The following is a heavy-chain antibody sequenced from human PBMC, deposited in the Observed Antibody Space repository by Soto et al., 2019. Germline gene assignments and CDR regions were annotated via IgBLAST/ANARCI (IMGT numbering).Heavy chain of an antibody. CDR2: ISGSGGST. CDR3: AKVTVRSGWYVDY. J-gene: IGHJ4*02. CDR1: GFTFSSYA. D-gene: IGHD6-19*01. Sequence: PGGSLRLSCAASGFTFSSYAMSRFRQAPGKGLEWVSAISGSGGSTYYADSVKGRFTISRDNSKNTLYLQMNSLRAEDTAVYYCAKVTVRSGWYVDYWGQGTLVTVSS. V-gene: IGHV3-23*01.